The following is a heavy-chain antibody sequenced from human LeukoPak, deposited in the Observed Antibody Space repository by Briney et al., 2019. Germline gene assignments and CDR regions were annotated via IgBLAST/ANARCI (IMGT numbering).Heavy chain of an antibody. CDR2: IDYSGRT. J-gene: IGHJ3*02. CDR1: GDSISSSNYY. D-gene: IGHD3-22*01. Sequence: PSETLSLTCSVSGDSISSSNYYWGWIRQPPGKGLEWIGSIDYSGRTFYNPSLKSRVTISVDTSKNQFSLKLSSVTAADTAVYYCARANYYDTIGYSRGAFDIWGQGTMVTVSS. CDR3: ARANYYDTIGYSRGAFDI. V-gene: IGHV4-39*07.